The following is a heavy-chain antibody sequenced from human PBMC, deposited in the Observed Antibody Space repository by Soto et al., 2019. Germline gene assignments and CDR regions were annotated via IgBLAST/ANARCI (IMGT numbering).Heavy chain of an antibody. CDR2: SYYSGST. CDR3: ARGSYYDVWSGGGPPTTSSGMDV. Sequence: SETLSLTCTVSGGSISSGGYYWSWIRQHPGKGLEWIGYSYYSGSTYYNSSLKSRVTISVDTSKNQFSLKLSSVTAADTAVYYCARGSYYDVWSGGGPPTTSSGMDVWGQGTTVTVSS. D-gene: IGHD3-3*01. V-gene: IGHV4-31*03. CDR1: GGSISSGGYY. J-gene: IGHJ6*02.